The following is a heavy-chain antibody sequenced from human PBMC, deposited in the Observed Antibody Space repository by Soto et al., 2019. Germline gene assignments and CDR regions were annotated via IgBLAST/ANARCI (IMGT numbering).Heavy chain of an antibody. CDR2: IYSGGTT. D-gene: IGHD3-16*01. Sequence: PGGSLRLSCVVSGFTVSSTNYMSWVRQAPGKGLEWVSVIYSGGTTFYADSVKGRFTISRDNSKNTLYLQMNSLRAEDTAVYYCAKDRVRLGGNLYYYYGMDVWGQGTTVTVSS. V-gene: IGHV3-53*01. J-gene: IGHJ6*02. CDR1: GFTVSSTNY. CDR3: AKDRVRLGGNLYYYYGMDV.